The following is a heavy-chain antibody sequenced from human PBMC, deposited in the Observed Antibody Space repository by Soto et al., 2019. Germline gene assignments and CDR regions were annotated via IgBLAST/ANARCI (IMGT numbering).Heavy chain of an antibody. CDR1: GFSLSTSGVG. D-gene: IGHD5-18*01. CDR2: IYWDDDK. CDR3: AHMDYSYGYGY. Sequence: QITLKESGPTLVKPTQTLTLTCTFSGFSLSTSGVGVGWIRQPPGKALEWLALIYWDDDKRYSPSLKRRLTXTXXTSKNQVVLTMTNMDPVDTATYYCAHMDYSYGYGYCGQGTLVTVSS. J-gene: IGHJ4*02. V-gene: IGHV2-5*02.